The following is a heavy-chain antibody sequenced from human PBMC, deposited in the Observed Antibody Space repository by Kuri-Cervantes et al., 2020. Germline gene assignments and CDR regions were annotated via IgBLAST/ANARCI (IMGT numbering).Heavy chain of an antibody. CDR3: AGPDQLYGDYGY. Sequence: ASVKVSCKVSGYTLTELSMHWVRQAPGKGLEWMGGFDPEDGETIYAQKFQGRVTMTEDTSTDTAYMELSSLRSDDTSVYYCAGPDQLYGDYGYWGQGTLVTVSS. CDR2: FDPEDGET. J-gene: IGHJ4*02. CDR1: GYTLTELS. V-gene: IGHV1-24*01. D-gene: IGHD4-17*01.